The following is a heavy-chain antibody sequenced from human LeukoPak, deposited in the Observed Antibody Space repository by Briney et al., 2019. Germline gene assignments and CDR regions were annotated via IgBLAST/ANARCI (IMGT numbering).Heavy chain of an antibody. CDR3: ARDWASVATPDYFDY. CDR2: ISSSSSAI. Sequence: GGSLRLSCAASGFTFSSYTMNWVRQAPGKGLEWVSYISSSSSAIFYADSVKGRFTISRDNAKNSLYLHMNSLRAEDTAVYYCARDWASVATPDYFDYWGQGTLVTVSS. J-gene: IGHJ4*02. V-gene: IGHV3-48*04. D-gene: IGHD4-23*01. CDR1: GFTFSSYT.